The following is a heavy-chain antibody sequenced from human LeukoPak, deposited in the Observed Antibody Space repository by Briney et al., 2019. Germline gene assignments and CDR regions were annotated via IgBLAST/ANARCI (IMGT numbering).Heavy chain of an antibody. Sequence: GGSLRLSCAASGFTFSSYSMNWVRQAPGKGLEWVSSISSSSSYIYYADSVKGRFTISRDNAKNSLYLQMNSLRAEDTAVYYCARFRSSRVGAVLVYDAFDIWGQGTMVTVSS. J-gene: IGHJ3*02. CDR2: ISSSSSYI. D-gene: IGHD2-2*01. CDR1: GFTFSSYS. V-gene: IGHV3-21*01. CDR3: ARFRSSRVGAVLVYDAFDI.